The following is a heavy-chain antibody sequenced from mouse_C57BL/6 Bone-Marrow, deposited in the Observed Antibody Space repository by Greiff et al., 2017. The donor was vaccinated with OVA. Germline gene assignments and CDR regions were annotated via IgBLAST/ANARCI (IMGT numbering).Heavy chain of an antibody. V-gene: IGHV1-61*01. D-gene: IGHD1-1*01. CDR1: GYTFTSYW. J-gene: IGHJ3*01. CDR3: ARAFYGSSPWCAY. Sequence: QVQLQQPGAELVRPGSSVKLSCKASGYTFTSYWMDWVKQRPGQGLEWIGNIYPSDSETHYNQKFKDKATLTVDKSSSTAYMQLSSLTSEDSAVYYCARAFYGSSPWCAYWGQGTLVTVSA. CDR2: IYPSDSET.